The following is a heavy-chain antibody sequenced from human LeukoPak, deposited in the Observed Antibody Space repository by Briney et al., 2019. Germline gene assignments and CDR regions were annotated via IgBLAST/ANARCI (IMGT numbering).Heavy chain of an antibody. CDR1: GFTISSSY. D-gene: IGHD4/OR15-4a*01. J-gene: IGHJ4*02. V-gene: IGHV3-66*01. CDR3: ARGARGAYFDY. CDR2: IYGADTI. Sequence: GGSLTLSCAASGFTISSSYMSWVRQVPGKGLEWVSCIYGADTIYYADFVKDRFTISRDSNRNILYLQMNSLRADDTAVYYCARGARGAYFDYWGQGTLVTVS.